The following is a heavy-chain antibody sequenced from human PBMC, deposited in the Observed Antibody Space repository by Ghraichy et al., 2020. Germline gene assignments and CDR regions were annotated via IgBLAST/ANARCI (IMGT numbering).Heavy chain of an antibody. CDR2: IYYSGST. D-gene: IGHD3-3*01. CDR1: GGSISSSSYY. V-gene: IGHV4-39*07. J-gene: IGHJ5*02. Sequence: SETLSLTCTVSGGSISSSSYYWGWIRQPPGKGLEWIGSIYYSGSTYYNPSLKSRVTISVDTSKNQFSLKLSSVTAADTAVYYCARDVRDFWSGYYSCWFDPWGQGTLVTVSS. CDR3: ARDVRDFWSGYYSCWFDP.